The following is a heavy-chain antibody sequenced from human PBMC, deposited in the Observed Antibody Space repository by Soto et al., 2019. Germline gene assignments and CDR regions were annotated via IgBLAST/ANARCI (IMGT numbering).Heavy chain of an antibody. D-gene: IGHD3-3*01. Sequence: SETLSLTCTVSGGSVSSGSYFWSWIRQPPGKGLEWIGYISYSGSTKYNPSLKSRVTMSVDTSKNQFSLKLSSVAAADTAVYFCARGEEVAIFGVARRWTYFDPWGQGTLVTVSS. CDR3: ARGEEVAIFGVARRWTYFDP. CDR2: ISYSGST. J-gene: IGHJ5*02. CDR1: GGSVSSGSYF. V-gene: IGHV4-61*01.